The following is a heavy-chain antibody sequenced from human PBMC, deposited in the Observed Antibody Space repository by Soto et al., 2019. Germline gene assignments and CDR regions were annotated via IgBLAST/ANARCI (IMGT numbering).Heavy chain of an antibody. J-gene: IGHJ6*02. CDR1: GYTLTELS. CDR2: FDPEDGET. D-gene: IGHD2-2*01. CDR3: ARLSVPSSSLGYYYYYGMDV. Sequence: GASVKVSCKVSGYTLTELSMHWVRQAPGKGLEWMGGFDPEDGETIYAQKFQGRVTMTEDTSTDTAYMELSSLRSEDTAVYYCARLSVPSSSLGYYYYYGMDVWGQGTTVTVSS. V-gene: IGHV1-24*01.